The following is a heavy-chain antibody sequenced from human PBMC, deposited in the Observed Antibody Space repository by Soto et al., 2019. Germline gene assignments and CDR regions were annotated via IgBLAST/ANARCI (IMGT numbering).Heavy chain of an antibody. V-gene: IGHV1-69*13. D-gene: IGHD2-2*01. CDR1: GGAFSRYA. J-gene: IGHJ6*02. CDR3: ARGHVVVPAAILSPYYYYGMDV. CDR2: IIPIFGTA. Sequence: GASVKVSCKASGGAFSRYAISWVRQAPGQGLEWMGGIIPIFGTANYAQKFQGRVTITADESTSTAYMELSSLRSADTAVYYCARGHVVVPAAILSPYYYYGMDVWGQGTTVTVSS.